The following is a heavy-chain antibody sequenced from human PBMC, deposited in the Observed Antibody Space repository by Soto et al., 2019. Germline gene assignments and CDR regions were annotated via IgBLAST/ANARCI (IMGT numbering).Heavy chain of an antibody. CDR1: GCSIYMSGYY. V-gene: IGHV4-39*01. D-gene: IGHD2-15*01. CDR2: IDYNGVT. Sequence: SVTLSLTCPVSGCSIYMSGYYWVWISQPPGRGLEWIGNIDYNGVTYSNPSLKSRVTISRDTSKNQFSLKLTSVTAADTALYYCGKVLVGATGHTDSDSCGPGTLVTVSS. CDR3: GKVLVGATGHTDSDS. J-gene: IGHJ4*02.